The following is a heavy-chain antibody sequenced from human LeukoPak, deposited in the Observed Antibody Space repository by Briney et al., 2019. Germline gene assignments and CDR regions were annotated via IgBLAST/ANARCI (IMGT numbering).Heavy chain of an antibody. CDR1: GGSISSGSYD. J-gene: IGHJ4*02. CDR3: ARAGKDGRDY. Sequence: PSETLSLTCTVSGGSISSGSYDWRWIRQPAGKGLEWIGRIYTSGCTNYNPSIKSRVTISPDTSTHQFSRNLTSVTPAHPAVQYCARAGKDGRDYWGQGTLVTVSS. CDR2: IYTSGCT. V-gene: IGHV4-61*02.